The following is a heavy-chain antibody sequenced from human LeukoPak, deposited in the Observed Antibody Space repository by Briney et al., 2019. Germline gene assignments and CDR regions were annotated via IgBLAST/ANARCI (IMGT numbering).Heavy chain of an antibody. V-gene: IGHV4-38-2*02. D-gene: IGHD2-15*01. CDR3: ARASDLGYCSGGSCYQPFDAFDI. CDR1: GYSISSGYY. Sequence: SETLSLTCTVSGYSISSGYYWGWIRQPPGKGLEWIGSNYHSGSTYYNPSLKSRVTISVDTSKNQFSLKLSSVTAADTAVYYCARASDLGYCSGGSCYQPFDAFDIWGQGTMVTVSS. J-gene: IGHJ3*02. CDR2: NYHSGST.